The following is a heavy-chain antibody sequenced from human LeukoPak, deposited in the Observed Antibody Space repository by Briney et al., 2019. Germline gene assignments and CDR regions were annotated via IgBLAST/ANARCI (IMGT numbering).Heavy chain of an antibody. V-gene: IGHV3-74*01. D-gene: IGHD5-24*01. J-gene: IGHJ4*02. CDR2: IKPDGSSI. Sequence: GGSLRLSCAASGFTFSSYWMNWVRQAPGKGPMWVSRIKPDGSSISYADSVKGRFTVSRDNAKNALYLEMNRLRAEDTAVYYCARDNAYMFDYWGQGTQVTVSS. CDR1: GFTFSSYW. CDR3: ARDNAYMFDY.